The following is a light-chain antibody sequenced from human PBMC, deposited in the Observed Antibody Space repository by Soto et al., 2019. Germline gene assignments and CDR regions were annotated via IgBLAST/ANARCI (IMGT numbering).Light chain of an antibody. J-gene: IGKJ1*01. Sequence: EIVMTLSPATLSVSPGERATLSCRASQSVSSNLAWYQQKPGQAPRLLIYGASTRATGIPARFSGSGSGTEFTLTISSLQSEDFAVYYCQQYNNWPRTLGQGTKVDIK. V-gene: IGKV3-15*01. CDR3: QQYNNWPRT. CDR1: QSVSSN. CDR2: GAS.